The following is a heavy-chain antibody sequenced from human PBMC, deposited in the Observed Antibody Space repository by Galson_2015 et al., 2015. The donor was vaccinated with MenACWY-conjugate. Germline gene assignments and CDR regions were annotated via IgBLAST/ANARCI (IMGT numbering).Heavy chain of an antibody. Sequence: SVKVSCKASGGTFSSYAISWVRQAPGQGLEWMGGIIPIFGTANYAQKFQGRVTITADESTSTAYMELSSLRSEDTAVYYCAGMLAVAGTWADYWGQGTLVTVSS. CDR3: AGMLAVAGTWADY. D-gene: IGHD6-19*01. CDR2: IIPIFGTA. V-gene: IGHV1-69*13. J-gene: IGHJ4*02. CDR1: GGTFSSYA.